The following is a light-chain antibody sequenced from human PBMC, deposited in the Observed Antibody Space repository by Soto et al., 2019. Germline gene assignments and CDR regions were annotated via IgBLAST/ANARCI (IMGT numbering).Light chain of an antibody. CDR1: QTISRW. V-gene: IGKV1-5*01. CDR2: TAS. J-gene: IGKJ5*01. Sequence: DIQMTQSPSTLSASVGDTVTITCRASQTISRWLAWYQQKPGKAPRLLIYTASTLESGVPSRFSASGSGTEFTLTISSLHPDDFATYYCQQHDGRPTMTFGQGTRLEIK. CDR3: QQHDGRPTMT.